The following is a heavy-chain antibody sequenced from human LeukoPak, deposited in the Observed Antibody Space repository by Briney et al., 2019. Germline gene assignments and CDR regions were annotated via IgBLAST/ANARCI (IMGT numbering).Heavy chain of an antibody. CDR2: IWYDGSNK. V-gene: IGHV3-33*01. J-gene: IGHJ5*02. CDR1: GFTFSSYG. D-gene: IGHD4-17*01. Sequence: GGSLRLSCAASGFTFSSYGMHWVRQAPGKGLEWVAVIWYDGSNKYYADSVKGRFTISRDNAKNSLYLQMNSLRAEDTAVYYCAREGTTVTTGSWFDPWGQGTLVTVSS. CDR3: AREGTTVTTGSWFDP.